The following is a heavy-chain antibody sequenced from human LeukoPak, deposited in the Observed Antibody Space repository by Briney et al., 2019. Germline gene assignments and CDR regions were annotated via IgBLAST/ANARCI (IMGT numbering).Heavy chain of an antibody. CDR3: ARDEPPYCSSTSCSGFDP. V-gene: IGHV4-30-4*01. D-gene: IGHD2-2*01. Sequence: PSETLSLTCTVSGGSISSGDYYWSWIRQPPGKGLEWIGYIYYSGSTYYNPYLKSRVTISVDTSKNQFSLKLSSVTAADTAVYYCARDEPPYCSSTSCSGFDPWGQGTLVTVSS. CDR2: IYYSGST. J-gene: IGHJ5*02. CDR1: GGSISSGDYY.